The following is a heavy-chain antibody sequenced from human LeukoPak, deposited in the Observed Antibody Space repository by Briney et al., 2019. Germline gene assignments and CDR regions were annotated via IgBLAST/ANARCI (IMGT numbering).Heavy chain of an antibody. CDR1: GDSISSYY. Sequence: SETLSLTCTVSGDSISSYYWSWIRQPPGKGLEWIGYIYYSESTNYNPSLKSRVTISVDTSKNQFSLKLSSVTAADTAVYYCARATYYYDSSGYAGFDYWGQGTLVTVSS. J-gene: IGHJ4*02. V-gene: IGHV4-59*01. CDR2: IYYSEST. D-gene: IGHD3-22*01. CDR3: ARATYYYDSSGYAGFDY.